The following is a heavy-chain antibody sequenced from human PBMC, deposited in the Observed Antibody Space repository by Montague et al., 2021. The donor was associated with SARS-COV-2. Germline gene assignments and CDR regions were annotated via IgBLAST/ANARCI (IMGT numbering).Heavy chain of an antibody. J-gene: IGHJ4*02. CDR3: AGGAPKFGSASYYNEDYFDC. CDR1: GDSIGGYY. CDR2: IYYSGST. V-gene: IGHV4-59*01. Sequence: SETLSLTCTVSGDSIGGYYWSWIWQPPGKGLQWIGYIYYSGSTHYNPSLTSRVTISVDTSKNQFSLKLSSVTAADTAVYYCAGGAPKFGSASYYNEDYFDCWGQGALVTVSS. D-gene: IGHD3-10*01.